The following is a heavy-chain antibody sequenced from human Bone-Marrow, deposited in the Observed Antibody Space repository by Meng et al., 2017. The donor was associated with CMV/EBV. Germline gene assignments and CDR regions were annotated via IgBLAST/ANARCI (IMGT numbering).Heavy chain of an antibody. CDR1: GESFSPYY. V-gene: IGHV4-34*01. CDR2: INHSGST. CDR3: ARGKYSGGYYPLDY. Sequence: GQLQAWGAGLLKPSETLSLTCAVYGESFSPYYWTWIRQPPGKGLEWIGEINHSGSTNYNPSLKSRVTISVDTSKNQFSLKLTSVTAADSALYYCARGKYSGGYYPLDYWGQGTLVTVSS. J-gene: IGHJ4*02. D-gene: IGHD3-22*01.